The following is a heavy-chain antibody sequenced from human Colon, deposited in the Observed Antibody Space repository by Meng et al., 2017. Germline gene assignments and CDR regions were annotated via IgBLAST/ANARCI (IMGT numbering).Heavy chain of an antibody. D-gene: IGHD3-22*01. J-gene: IGHJ4*02. CDR2: IYYSGST. CDR3: ARGASDYDFDY. Sequence: QVQVHETGPGLVRPSENLPLTCTFASGSFSRGSYDWSWIRQTPGKGLELIGYIYYSGSTNYNPSLKSRVTISVDTSKNQFSLKLSSVTAADTAVYYCARGASDYDFDYWGQGTLVTVSS. CDR1: SGSFSRGSYD. V-gene: IGHV4-61*01.